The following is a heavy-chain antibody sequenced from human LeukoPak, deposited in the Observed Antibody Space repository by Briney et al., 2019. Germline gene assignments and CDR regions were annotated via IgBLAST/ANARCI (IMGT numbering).Heavy chain of an antibody. CDR2: INPSGGST. Sequence: GASVKVSCKASGYTFTSYYMHWVRQAPGQGLEWMGIINPSGGSTSYAQKFQGRVTMTRDTSTSTVYMELSSLRSEDTAVYYCARDSRRYCSGGSCPVDYWGQGTLVTVPS. V-gene: IGHV1-46*01. J-gene: IGHJ4*02. D-gene: IGHD2-15*01. CDR1: GYTFTSYY. CDR3: ARDSRRYCSGGSCPVDY.